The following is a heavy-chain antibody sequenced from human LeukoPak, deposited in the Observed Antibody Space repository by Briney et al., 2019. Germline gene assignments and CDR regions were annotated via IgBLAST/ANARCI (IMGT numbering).Heavy chain of an antibody. V-gene: IGHV4-59*12. CDR3: ARDRYYYDSSGYA. CDR1: GGSISSYY. D-gene: IGHD3-22*01. Sequence: PSETLSLTCTVSGGSISSYYWSWIRQPPGKGLEWIGYIYYSGSTNYNPSLKSRVTISVDTSKNQFSLKLSSVTAADTAVYYCARDRYYYDSSGYAWGQGTLVTVSS. J-gene: IGHJ5*02. CDR2: IYYSGST.